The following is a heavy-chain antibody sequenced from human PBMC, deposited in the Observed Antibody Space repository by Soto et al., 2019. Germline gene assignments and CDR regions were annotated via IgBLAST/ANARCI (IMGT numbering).Heavy chain of an antibody. CDR2: IYAGGSA. CDR1: GFTVSSNY. J-gene: IGHJ4*02. Sequence: EVQLVETGGGLIQPGGSLRLSCAASGFTVSSNYMSWVRQAPGKGLEWVSVIYAGGSAYYADSVKDRFTISRDNSNNTLYLRMNSLRAEDTAVYYCARVYEDWGQGTLVTVSS. D-gene: IGHD3-3*01. CDR3: ARVYED. V-gene: IGHV3-53*02.